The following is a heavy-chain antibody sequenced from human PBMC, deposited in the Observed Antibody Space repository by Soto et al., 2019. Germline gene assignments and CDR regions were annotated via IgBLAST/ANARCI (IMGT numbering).Heavy chain of an antibody. V-gene: IGHV3-11*06. D-gene: IGHD1-1*01. CDR2: SSNSGSFT. CDR3: VKSGDNYNLLDY. CDR1: GFTLSYHY. J-gene: IGHJ4*02. Sequence: PGGSLILSCAASGFTLSYHYMSWIRQAPGKGLEWIGYSSNSGSFTRYADSVKGRFSISRDNAKSSLYLQISSLRGDDTATYYCVKSGDNYNLLDYWGQGTQVTVSS.